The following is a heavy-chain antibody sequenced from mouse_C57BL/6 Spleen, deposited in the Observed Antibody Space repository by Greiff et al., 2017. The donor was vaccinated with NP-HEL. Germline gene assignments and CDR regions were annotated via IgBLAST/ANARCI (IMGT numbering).Heavy chain of an antibody. V-gene: IGHV1-82*01. CDR3: ARGDYYGSPHFDY. D-gene: IGHD1-1*01. Sequence: QVQLQQSGPELVKPGASVKISCKASGYAFSSSWMNWVKQRPGKGLEWIGRIYPGDGDTNYNGKFKGKATLTADKSSSTAYMQLRSLTSEDSAVYFCARGDYYGSPHFDYWGQGTTLTVSS. CDR1: GYAFSSSW. J-gene: IGHJ2*01. CDR2: IYPGDGDT.